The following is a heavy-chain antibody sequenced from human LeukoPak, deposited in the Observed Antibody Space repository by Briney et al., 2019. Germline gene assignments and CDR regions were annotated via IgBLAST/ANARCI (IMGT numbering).Heavy chain of an antibody. CDR3: VRGAASGSYYGLGV. CDR1: GYTFTSYA. Sequence: KVSCKASGYTFTSYAMHWVRQASGKGLEWVGRIRNKANNYATAYATSVKGRFTLSRDDSKNTAYLQMNSLKTEDTALYYCVRGAASGSYYGLGVWGQGATVTVSS. CDR2: IRNKANNYAT. V-gene: IGHV3-73*01. J-gene: IGHJ6*02. D-gene: IGHD1-26*01.